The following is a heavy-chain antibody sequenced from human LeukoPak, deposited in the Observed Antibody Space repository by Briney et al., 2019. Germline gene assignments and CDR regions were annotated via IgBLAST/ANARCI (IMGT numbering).Heavy chain of an antibody. D-gene: IGHD3-22*01. CDR2: INPNSGGT. CDR1: GYTFTGYY. J-gene: IGHJ4*02. CDR3: ARSRYYYDRSDY. V-gene: IGHV1-2*02. Sequence: ASVKVSCKASGYTFTGYYMHWVRQAPGRGLEWMGWINPNSGGTNYAQKFQGRVTMTRDTSISTAYMELSRLRSDDTAVYYCARSRYYYDRSDYWGQGTLVTVSS.